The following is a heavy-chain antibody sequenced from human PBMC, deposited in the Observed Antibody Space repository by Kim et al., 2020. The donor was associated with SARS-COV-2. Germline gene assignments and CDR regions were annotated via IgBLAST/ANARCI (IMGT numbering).Heavy chain of an antibody. Sequence: GGSLRLSCAASGFTFSSYDMHWVRQATGKGLEWFSAIGTAGDTYYPGSVKGRFTISRENAKNSLYLQMNSLRAGDTAVYYCARTRGYSGYANPWYFDLWGRGTLVTVSS. CDR2: IGTAGDT. D-gene: IGHD5-12*01. J-gene: IGHJ2*01. CDR1: GFTFSSYD. V-gene: IGHV3-13*01. CDR3: ARTRGYSGYANPWYFDL.